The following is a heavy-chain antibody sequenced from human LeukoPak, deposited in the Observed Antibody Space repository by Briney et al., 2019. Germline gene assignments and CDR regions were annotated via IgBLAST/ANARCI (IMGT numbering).Heavy chain of an antibody. CDR1: GFTFSSYA. V-gene: IGHV3-30-3*01. J-gene: IGHJ4*02. Sequence: GGSLRLSCAASGFTFSSYAMHWVRQAPGKGLEWVAVISYDRSNKYYADSVKGRFTISRDNSKNTLYLQMNSLSDEDTAVYYCAGDPTQYLRYGHFDYWGQGTLVTVSS. CDR3: AGDPTQYLRYGHFDY. CDR2: ISYDRSNK. D-gene: IGHD5/OR15-5a*01.